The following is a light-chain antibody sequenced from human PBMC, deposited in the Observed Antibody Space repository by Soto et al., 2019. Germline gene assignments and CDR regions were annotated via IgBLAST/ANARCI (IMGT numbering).Light chain of an antibody. CDR1: QSISSN. J-gene: IGKJ1*01. V-gene: IGKV3-15*01. Sequence: GVTQSPAALSVSKGERATLSSRASQSISSNLAWYQQKPGQAPRLLVYGASTKATDMPGRFSGRGSGTEFTLTINNLQSEDFAVYYCQQYRNWPRTFAQGTKVDIK. CDR2: GAS. CDR3: QQYRNWPRT.